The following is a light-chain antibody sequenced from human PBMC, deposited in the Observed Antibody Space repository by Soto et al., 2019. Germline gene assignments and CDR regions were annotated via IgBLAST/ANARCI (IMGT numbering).Light chain of an antibody. CDR2: KAS. CDR1: QVISSW. Sequence: DVQMTQSPSSLSASVGDRVTITCRASQVISSWLVWYQQKPGNAPKLLIYKASTLQSGVPSRFSGRESGTEFTLTISGLQPEDFAPYYCQLASTFPFTFGGGTEVRIK. J-gene: IGKJ4*01. V-gene: IGKV1-12*01. CDR3: QLASTFPFT.